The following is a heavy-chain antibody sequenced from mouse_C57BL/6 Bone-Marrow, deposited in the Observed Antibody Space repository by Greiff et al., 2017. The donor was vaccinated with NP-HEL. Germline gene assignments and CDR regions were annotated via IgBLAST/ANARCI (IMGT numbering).Heavy chain of an antibody. V-gene: IGHV5-4*01. CDR3: ARDYYDYSWFAY. J-gene: IGHJ2*01. CDR2: ISDGGSYT. D-gene: IGHD2-4*01. Sequence: EVQRVESGGGLVKPGGSLKLSCAASGFTFSSYAMSWVRQTPEKRLEWVATISDGGSYTYYPDNVKGRFTISRDNAKNNLYLQMSHLKSEDTAMYYCARDYYDYSWFAYWGQGTTLTVSS. CDR1: GFTFSSYA.